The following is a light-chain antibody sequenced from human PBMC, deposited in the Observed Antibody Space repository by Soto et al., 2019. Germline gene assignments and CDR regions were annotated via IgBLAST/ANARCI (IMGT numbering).Light chain of an antibody. J-gene: IGKJ4*01. V-gene: IGKV3-11*01. CDR1: QSVSSY. CDR3: QQRSNWPPALT. CDR2: DAS. Sequence: EIVLTQSPATLSLSPGDTATLSCRASQSVSSYLAWYQQKPGQAPRLLIYDASNRATGIPARFSGSGSGTDFTLTISSLEPEDFAVYYCQQRSNWPPALTFGGGNKVEIK.